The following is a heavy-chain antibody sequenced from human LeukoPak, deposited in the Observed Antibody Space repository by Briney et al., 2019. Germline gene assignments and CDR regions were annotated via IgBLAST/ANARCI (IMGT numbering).Heavy chain of an antibody. CDR2: ISGSGGST. J-gene: IGHJ3*02. D-gene: IGHD6-19*01. CDR3: ARDWSVAGAFDI. V-gene: IGHV3-23*01. CDR1: GFTFSSYA. Sequence: GGSLRLSCAASGFTFSSYAMSWVRQTPGRGLEWVSGISGSGGSTYYADSVKGRFTISRDNSKNTLYLQMNSLRAEDTAVYYCARDWSVAGAFDIWGQGTMVTVSS.